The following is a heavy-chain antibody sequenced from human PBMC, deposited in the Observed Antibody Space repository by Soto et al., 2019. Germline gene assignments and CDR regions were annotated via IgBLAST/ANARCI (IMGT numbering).Heavy chain of an antibody. CDR2: ISSSGTTI. CDR1: GFTFSSYD. Sequence: GGSLRLSFAASGFTFSSYDMSWVRQAPGKGLEWVSYISSSGTTIYYADSVKGRFTISRDNAKNSLYLQMDSLRAEDTAVYYCVRAPYGFTSWFDSWGQGTLVTVSS. CDR3: VRAPYGFTSWFDS. D-gene: IGHD3-10*01. J-gene: IGHJ5*01. V-gene: IGHV3-11*01.